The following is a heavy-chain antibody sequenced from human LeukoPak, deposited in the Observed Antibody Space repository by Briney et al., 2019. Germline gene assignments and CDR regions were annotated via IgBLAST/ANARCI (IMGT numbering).Heavy chain of an antibody. Sequence: GGSLRLSCAASGFTFSSYSMNWVRQAPGKGLEWVSSISSSSNYIYYADSVKGRFTISRDNAKNSLCLQMNNLRAEDTAVYYCARLYEVTGILYYTAAGTFDIWGQGTMVTVSS. D-gene: IGHD2-8*01. CDR1: GFTFSSYS. V-gene: IGHV3-21*01. CDR2: ISSSSNYI. J-gene: IGHJ3*02. CDR3: ARLYEVTGILYYTAAGTFDI.